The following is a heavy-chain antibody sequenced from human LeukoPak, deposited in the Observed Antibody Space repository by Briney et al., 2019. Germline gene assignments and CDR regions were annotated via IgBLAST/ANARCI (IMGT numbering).Heavy chain of an antibody. D-gene: IGHD1-1*01. V-gene: IGHV3-9*03. Sequence: GRSLRLSCAASGFTFDDYAMHWVRQAPGKGLEWVSGISWNSGSIGYADSVKGRFTISRDNAKNSLYLQMNSLRAEDMALYYCAKDHFNSLVNYYFDYWGQGTLVTVSS. CDR2: ISWNSGSI. CDR3: AKDHFNSLVNYYFDY. J-gene: IGHJ4*02. CDR1: GFTFDDYA.